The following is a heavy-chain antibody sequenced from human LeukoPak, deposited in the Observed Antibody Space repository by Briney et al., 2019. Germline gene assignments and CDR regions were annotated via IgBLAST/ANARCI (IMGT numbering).Heavy chain of an antibody. V-gene: IGHV3-15*01. D-gene: IGHD3-9*01. CDR2: IKSKTDRGTT. CDR1: GFTFSNAW. J-gene: IGHJ4*02. Sequence: PGGSLRLSCAASGFTFSNAWMSWVRQAPGKGLEWVGRIKSKTDRGTTDYAAPVKGRFTISRDDSKNTLYLQMNSLKTEDTAVYYCTTDRKEVDILTGCYTNFDYWGQGALVTVSS. CDR3: TTDRKEVDILTGCYTNFDY.